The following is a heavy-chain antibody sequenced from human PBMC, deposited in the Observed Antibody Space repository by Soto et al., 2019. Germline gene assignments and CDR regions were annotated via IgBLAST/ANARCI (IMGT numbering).Heavy chain of an antibody. V-gene: IGHV1-3*01. CDR3: ARSLMNPAMVTFYYFDY. CDR2: IKAANGNT. Sequence: QVQLVQSGAEVKKPGASVKVSCKASGYTFTTYAMHWVRQAPGQRLEWMGWIKAANGNTKYSQKFQGRVTITRDTSASTAYMELSSLRSEDTAVYTCARSLMNPAMVTFYYFDYWGQGTLVTVSS. CDR1: GYTFTTYA. J-gene: IGHJ4*02. D-gene: IGHD5-18*01.